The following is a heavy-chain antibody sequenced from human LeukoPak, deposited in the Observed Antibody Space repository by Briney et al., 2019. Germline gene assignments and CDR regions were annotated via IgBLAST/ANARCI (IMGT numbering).Heavy chain of an antibody. CDR2: ISSSGSTI. J-gene: IGHJ5*02. CDR1: GFTFSSCE. Sequence: GGSLRLSCAASGFTFSSCEMNWVRQAPGKGLEWVSYISSSGSTIYYADSVKGRFTISRDNAKNSLYLQMNSLRAEDTAVYYCARDPHSDYGDYDWFDPWGQGTLVTVSS. CDR3: ARDPHSDYGDYDWFDP. V-gene: IGHV3-48*03. D-gene: IGHD4-17*01.